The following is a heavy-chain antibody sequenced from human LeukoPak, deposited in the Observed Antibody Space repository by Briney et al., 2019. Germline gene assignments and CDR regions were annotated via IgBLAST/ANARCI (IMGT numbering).Heavy chain of an antibody. CDR2: ISSSGSTI. CDR1: GFTFSDYY. Sequence: PGGSLRLSCAASGFTFSDYYMSWIRQAPGKGLEWVSYISSSGSTIYYADSVKGRFTISRDNAKNSLYLQMNSLRAEDTAVYYCARDRGRHYYGSGSYGTGSDYWGQGTLVTVSS. J-gene: IGHJ4*02. V-gene: IGHV3-11*04. CDR3: ARDRGRHYYGSGSYGTGSDY. D-gene: IGHD3-10*01.